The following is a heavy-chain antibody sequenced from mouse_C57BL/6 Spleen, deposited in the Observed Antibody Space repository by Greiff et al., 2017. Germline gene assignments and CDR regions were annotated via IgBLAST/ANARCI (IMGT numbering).Heavy chain of an antibody. CDR1: GFTFSSYG. CDR2: ISSGGSYT. Sequence: EVKLVESGGDLVKPGGSLKLSCAASGFTFSSYGMSWVRQTPDKRLEWVATISSGGSYTYYPDSVKGRFTISRDNAKNTLYLQMSSLKSEDTAMYYCARHYYDSSFGFAYWGQGTLVTVSA. J-gene: IGHJ3*01. D-gene: IGHD1-1*01. V-gene: IGHV5-6*02. CDR3: ARHYYDSSFGFAY.